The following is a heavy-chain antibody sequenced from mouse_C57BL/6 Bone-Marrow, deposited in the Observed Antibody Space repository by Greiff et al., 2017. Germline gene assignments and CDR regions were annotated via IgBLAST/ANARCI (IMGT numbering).Heavy chain of an antibody. CDR2: IYPGSGNT. D-gene: IGHD1-1*01. V-gene: IGHV1-66*01. CDR1: GYSFTSYY. CDR3: ARGTTVVRDWYFDV. J-gene: IGHJ1*03. Sequence: VQLQQSGPELVKPGASVKISCKASGYSFTSYYIHWVKQRPGQGLEWIGWIYPGSGNTKYNEKFKGKATLTADTSSSPAYMQLSSLTSEDSAVYYCARGTTVVRDWYFDVWGTGTTVTVSS.